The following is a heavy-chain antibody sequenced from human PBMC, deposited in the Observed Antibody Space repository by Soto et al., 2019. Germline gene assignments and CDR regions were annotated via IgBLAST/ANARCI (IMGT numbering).Heavy chain of an antibody. CDR1: GGTFSSYA. Sequence: QVQLVQSGAEVQKPGSSVKVSCKASGGTFSSYAISWVRQAPGQGLEWMGGIIPIFGTANYAQKFQGRVTINAEESTSTAYMELSSLRSEDTAVYYCARVIDGYNPRYFDFWGQGTLVTVSS. CDR3: ARVIDGYNPRYFDF. J-gene: IGHJ4*02. CDR2: IIPIFGTA. V-gene: IGHV1-69*01. D-gene: IGHD5-12*01.